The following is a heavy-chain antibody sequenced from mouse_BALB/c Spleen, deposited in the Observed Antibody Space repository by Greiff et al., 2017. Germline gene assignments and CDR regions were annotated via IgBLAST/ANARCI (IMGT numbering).Heavy chain of an antibody. CDR1: GFTFSNYW. V-gene: IGHV6-6*02. CDR3: TRGDGYSAWFAY. Sequence: DVKLQESGGGLVQPGGSMKLSCVASGFTFSNYWMNWVRQSPEKGLEWVAEIRLKSNNYATHYAESVKGRFTISRDDSKSSVYLQMNNLRAEDTGIYYCTRGDGYSAWFAYWGQGTLVTVSA. CDR2: IRLKSNNYAT. D-gene: IGHD2-3*01. J-gene: IGHJ3*01.